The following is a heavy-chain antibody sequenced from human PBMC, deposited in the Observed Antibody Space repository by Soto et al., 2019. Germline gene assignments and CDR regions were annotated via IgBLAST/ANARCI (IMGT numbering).Heavy chain of an antibody. J-gene: IGHJ6*03. V-gene: IGHV3-64*01. D-gene: IGHD6-6*01. CDR1: GFTLSGYA. CDR2: ISSDGVGT. Sequence: EVQLAESGGGLAQPGGSLRLSCAASGFTLSGYAMDWVRQAPGKGLEYVSGISSDGVGTYYANSVQGSFTISRDNSKNTVYLQMGRLRRGVMAVYYCARRGRPDFYYIHVLGKGTTVTVSS. CDR3: ARRGRPDFYYIHV.